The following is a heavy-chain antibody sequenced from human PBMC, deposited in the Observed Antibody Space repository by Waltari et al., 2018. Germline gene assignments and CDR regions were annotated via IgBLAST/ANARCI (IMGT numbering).Heavy chain of an antibody. CDR1: GGSISSHY. CDR3: AREGGYESFDY. V-gene: IGHV4-59*11. D-gene: IGHD5-12*01. CDR2: IYYSGST. Sequence: QVQLQESGPGLVKPSETLSLTCTVSGGSISSHYWSWIRQPPGKGLVWIGYIYYSGSTNYNPSLKSRVTISVDTSKNQFSLKLSSVTAADTAVYYCAREGGYESFDYWGQGTLVTVSS. J-gene: IGHJ4*02.